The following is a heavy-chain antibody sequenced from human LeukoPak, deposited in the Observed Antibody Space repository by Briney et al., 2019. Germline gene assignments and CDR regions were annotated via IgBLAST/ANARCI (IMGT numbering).Heavy chain of an antibody. J-gene: IGHJ4*02. V-gene: IGHV4-31*03. D-gene: IGHD1-26*01. CDR1: GGSISSGGYY. CDR2: IYYSGST. Sequence: SQTLSLTCTVSGGSISSGGYYWSWIRQHPGKGLEWIGYIYYSGSTYYNPSLMSRVTISVDTSKNQFSLKLSSVTAADTAVYYCARVVGAPREYYFDYWGQGTLVTVSS. CDR3: ARVVGAPREYYFDY.